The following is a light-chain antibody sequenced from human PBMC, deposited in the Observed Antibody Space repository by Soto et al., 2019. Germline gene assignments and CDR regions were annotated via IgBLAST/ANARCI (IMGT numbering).Light chain of an antibody. V-gene: IGLV2-23*01. CDR1: SSDVVSHNF. J-gene: IGLJ2*01. CDR2: EGS. Sequence: QSALTQPASVSGSPGQSITISCSGTSSDVVSHNFVSWYQQYPGKAPKLMIYEGSKRPSGVPNRFSGSKSGNTASLTISGLQAEDEADYYCCSNAGSRTCDVVFGGGTKLTVL. CDR3: CSNAGSRTCDVV.